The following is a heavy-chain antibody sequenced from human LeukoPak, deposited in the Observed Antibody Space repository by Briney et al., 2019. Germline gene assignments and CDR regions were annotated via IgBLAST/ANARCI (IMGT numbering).Heavy chain of an antibody. CDR1: GFTFHDFY. CDR2: IGGPDNTI. CDR3: AGHVGSSYKYFFDY. Sequence: PGGSLRLSCVASGFTFHDFYMSWIRQAPGKGLEWISYIGGPDNTIYYTDSVKGRFTISRDNAKNSFYLQMNSLRAEDTAVYYCAGHVGSSYKYFFDYWGQGTLVTVSS. V-gene: IGHV3-11*04. D-gene: IGHD3-10*01. J-gene: IGHJ4*02.